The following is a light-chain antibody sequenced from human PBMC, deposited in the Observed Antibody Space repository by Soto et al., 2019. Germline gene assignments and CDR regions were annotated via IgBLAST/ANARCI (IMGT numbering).Light chain of an antibody. V-gene: IGKV1-9*01. CDR3: QQVNSDPLS. CDR2: AAS. Sequence: DIQLTQSPSFLSASVGDRVTITCRASQGISSDLAWYQQKPEKAPKLLIFAASTLQSGVPSRFSGSGSGTEFSLTISSLQPEDFATCSCQQVNSDPLSFGPGNKVSIK. CDR1: QGISSD. J-gene: IGKJ3*01.